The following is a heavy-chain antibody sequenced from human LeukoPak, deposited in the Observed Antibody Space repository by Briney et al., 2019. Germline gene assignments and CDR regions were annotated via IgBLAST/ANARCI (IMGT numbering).Heavy chain of an antibody. J-gene: IGHJ5*02. CDR3: TRAPWNWNLLYYWFDP. D-gene: IGHD1-1*01. CDR1: GGTISNDDYY. CDR2: IYYSGST. Sequence: PSETLSLTCTVSGGTISNDDYYWGWIRQPPGKGLEWIGNIYYSGSTYYNPSLKSRITISVDTSRNQFSLQMRSVTAADTAVYYCTRAPWNWNLLYYWFDPWGQGTLVTASS. V-gene: IGHV4-39*07.